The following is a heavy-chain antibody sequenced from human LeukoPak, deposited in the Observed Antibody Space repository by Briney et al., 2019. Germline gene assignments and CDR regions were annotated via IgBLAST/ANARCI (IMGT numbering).Heavy chain of an antibody. V-gene: IGHV3-30*18. CDR3: AKDRRTTETFDY. D-gene: IGHD1-1*01. J-gene: IGHJ4*02. CDR1: GFTFSSYG. CDR2: ISYDGSNK. Sequence: GGSLRLSCAASGFTFSSYGMHWVRQAPGKGLEWVAVISYDGSNKYYADSVKGRFTISSDNSKNTLYLQMNSLRAEDTAVYYCAKDRRTTETFDYWDQGTLVAVSS.